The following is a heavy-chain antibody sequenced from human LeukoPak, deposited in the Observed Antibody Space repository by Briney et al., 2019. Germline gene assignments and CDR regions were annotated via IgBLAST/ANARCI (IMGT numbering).Heavy chain of an antibody. Sequence: SETLSLTCTVSGGSISSGSYYWSWIRQPAGKGLEWIGRIYTSGSTNYNPSLKSRVTISVDTSKNQFSLKLTSVTAADTAVYYCARTTEGGYTYGYYYYYYMDVWGKGTTVTISS. CDR2: IYTSGST. V-gene: IGHV4-61*02. CDR3: ARTTEGGYTYGYYYYYYMDV. D-gene: IGHD5-18*01. CDR1: GGSISSGSYY. J-gene: IGHJ6*03.